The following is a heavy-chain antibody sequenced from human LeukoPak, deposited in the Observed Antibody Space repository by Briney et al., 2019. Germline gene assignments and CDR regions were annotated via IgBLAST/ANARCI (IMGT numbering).Heavy chain of an antibody. Sequence: SETLSLTCTVSGGSVSRGGYYWNWIRQHPGKGLEWIGFTSYSEGTYYNPSLMSRVTISVDRSQNQFSLKMRDVTAADTAVYFCAAADWESFYFDSWGQGALVAVSS. J-gene: IGHJ4*02. CDR2: TSYSEGT. CDR1: GGSVSRGGYY. CDR3: AAADWESFYFDS. V-gene: IGHV4-31*03. D-gene: IGHD1-26*01.